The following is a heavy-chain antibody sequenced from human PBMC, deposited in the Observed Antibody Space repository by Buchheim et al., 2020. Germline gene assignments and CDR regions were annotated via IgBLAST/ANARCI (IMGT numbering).Heavy chain of an antibody. Sequence: EVQLVESGGGLVQPGGSLRLSCAASGFTFSSYWMSWVRQAPGKGLEWVANIKQDGSEKYYVDSVKGRFTISRDNAKNSPYLQMNSLRAEDTAVYYCARDDPTYYDFWSPLGYWGQGTL. CDR2: IKQDGSEK. D-gene: IGHD3-3*01. CDR3: ARDDPTYYDFWSPLGY. J-gene: IGHJ4*02. V-gene: IGHV3-7*01. CDR1: GFTFSSYW.